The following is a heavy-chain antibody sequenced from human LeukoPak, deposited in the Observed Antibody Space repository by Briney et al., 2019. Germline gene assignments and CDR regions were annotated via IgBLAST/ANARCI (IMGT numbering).Heavy chain of an antibody. CDR1: GGTFSSYA. D-gene: IGHD2-15*01. CDR3: ATPGYCSGGSCYTHYFDY. Sequence: SVKVSCKASGGTFSSYAISWVRQAPGQGLEWMGRIIPIFSTANYAQKFQGRVTITTDESTSTAYMELSSLRSEDTAVYYCATPGYCSGGSCYTHYFDYWGQGTLVTVSS. J-gene: IGHJ4*02. CDR2: IIPIFSTA. V-gene: IGHV1-69*05.